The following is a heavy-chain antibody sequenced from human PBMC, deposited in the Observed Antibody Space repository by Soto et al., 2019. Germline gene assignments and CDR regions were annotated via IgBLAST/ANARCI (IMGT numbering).Heavy chain of an antibody. CDR1: GDSVNSYY. CDR3: AGAETSGIHYFDY. D-gene: IGHD6-13*01. V-gene: IGHV4-59*02. Sequence: PSETLSLTCTVTGDSVNSYYWSWMRQPPGKGMERMGYVYYRSSTNYNPSRKSRVTISVDTSKNQLSLRLKSLTAADTGVYSCAGAETSGIHYFDYWGQGGLVTVSS. J-gene: IGHJ4*02. CDR2: VYYRSST.